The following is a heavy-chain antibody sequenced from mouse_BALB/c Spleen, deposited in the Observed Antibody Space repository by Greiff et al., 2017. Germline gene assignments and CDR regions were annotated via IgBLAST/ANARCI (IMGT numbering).Heavy chain of an antibody. CDR2: ISSGGST. D-gene: IGHD2-1*01. CDR1: GFTFSSYA. CDR3: ARTPPLYGNYMDY. J-gene: IGHJ4*01. Sequence: EVKLMESGGGLVKPGGSLKLSCAASGFTFSSYAMSWVRQTPEKRLEWVASISSGGSTYYPDSVKGRFTISRDNARNILYLQMSSLRSEDTAMYYCARTPPLYGNYMDYWGQGTSVTVSS. V-gene: IGHV5-6-5*01.